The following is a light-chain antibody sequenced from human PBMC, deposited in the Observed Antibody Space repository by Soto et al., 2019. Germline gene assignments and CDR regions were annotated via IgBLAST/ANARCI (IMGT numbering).Light chain of an antibody. Sequence: QSALAQPASVSGSPGQSMTISCTGTSSAVGAYDFVSWYQQHPDKAPKLMIYEVSNRPSGVSYRFSGSKSVNTATLTISGLQAEDEADYYCSSYTNSRTRVFGTGTKVTVL. V-gene: IGLV2-14*03. CDR2: EVS. CDR1: SSAVGAYDF. CDR3: SSYTNSRTRV. J-gene: IGLJ1*01.